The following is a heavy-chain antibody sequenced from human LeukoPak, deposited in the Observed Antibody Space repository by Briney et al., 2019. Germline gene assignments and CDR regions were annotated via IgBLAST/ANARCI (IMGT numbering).Heavy chain of an antibody. D-gene: IGHD5-12*01. CDR2: INHSGST. CDR3: ARKSGYGSEVYYYFYMDV. J-gene: IGHJ6*03. V-gene: IGHV4-34*01. Sequence: SETLSLTCAVYGGSFSGYYWRWIRQPPGKRGEWIGEINHSGSTNYNPPLKSRVTISVDTSKNQFSLKLSYVTAADTAVYYCARKSGYGSEVYYYFYMDVWGKGTTVIVS. CDR1: GGSFSGYY.